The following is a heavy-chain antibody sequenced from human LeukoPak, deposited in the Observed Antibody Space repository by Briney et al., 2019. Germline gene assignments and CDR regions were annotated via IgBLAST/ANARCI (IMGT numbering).Heavy chain of an antibody. Sequence: ASVKVSCKASGYTFTDFYMHWVRQAPGQGLEWMGWINPNSGGTNYAQKFQGRVTMTRDTSISTAYMEVSRLRYDDTAVYYCARDMRWLGSQWGQGTLVTVSS. CDR3: ARDMRWLGSQ. CDR2: INPNSGGT. D-gene: IGHD5-24*01. CDR1: GYTFTDFY. J-gene: IGHJ4*02. V-gene: IGHV1-2*02.